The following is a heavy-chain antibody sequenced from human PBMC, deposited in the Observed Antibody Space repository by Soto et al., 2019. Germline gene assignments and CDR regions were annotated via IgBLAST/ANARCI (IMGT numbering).Heavy chain of an antibody. CDR2: VHYSGST. V-gene: IGHV4-59*01. CDR3: ARVNQLAPKRNAFDI. D-gene: IGHD2-2*01. Sequence: PSETLSLTCSVSGDSITSFFWSWVRQPPGKGLEWIGYVHYSGSTNYNPSLKSRLTMSVDTSKNHFSLRLGSVTAADTAVYYCARVNQLAPKRNAFDIWGQGTMVTVSS. J-gene: IGHJ3*02. CDR1: GDSITSFF.